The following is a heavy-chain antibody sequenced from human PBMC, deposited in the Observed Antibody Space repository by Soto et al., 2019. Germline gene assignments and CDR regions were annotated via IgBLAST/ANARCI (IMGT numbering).Heavy chain of an antibody. Sequence: ASVKVSCKASGFTFTSSAVQWVRQARGQRLEWIGWIVVGSGNTNYAQKFQERVTITRDTSTSTAYMELRSLRSDDTAVYYYEIYYFDSSGYYFYGYWGQGTLVTVSS. CDR2: IVVGSGNT. CDR1: GFTFTSSA. CDR3: EIYYFDSSGYYFYGY. D-gene: IGHD3-22*01. J-gene: IGHJ4*02. V-gene: IGHV1-58*01.